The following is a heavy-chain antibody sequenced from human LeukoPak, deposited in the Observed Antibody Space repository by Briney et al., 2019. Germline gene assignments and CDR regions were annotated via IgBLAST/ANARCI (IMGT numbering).Heavy chain of an antibody. D-gene: IGHD3-22*01. Sequence: SETLSLTCTVSGGSISSYYWSWIRQPPGKGLEWIGYIYYSGSTNYNPSLKSRVTISVDTSKNQFSLKLGSVTAADTAVYYCASVDSSGYYYFDYWGQGTLVTVSS. V-gene: IGHV4-59*08. CDR3: ASVDSSGYYYFDY. J-gene: IGHJ4*02. CDR1: GGSISSYY. CDR2: IYYSGST.